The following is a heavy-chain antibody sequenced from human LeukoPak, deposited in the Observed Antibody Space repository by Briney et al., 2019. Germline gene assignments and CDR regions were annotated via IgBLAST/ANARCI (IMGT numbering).Heavy chain of an antibody. CDR1: GFTFSGYR. V-gene: IGHV3-21*01. CDR2: ISGSSSYI. D-gene: IGHD1-26*01. CDR3: ARDMGEPVYGMDV. J-gene: IGHJ6*02. Sequence: GGSLRLSCATSGFTFSGYRMNRVRQAPGKGLEWVSSISGSSSYIYYTDSVKGRFTLSRDNAKNSLVLQMNSLRAEDTGVYYCARDMGEPVYGMDVWGPGTTVTVSS.